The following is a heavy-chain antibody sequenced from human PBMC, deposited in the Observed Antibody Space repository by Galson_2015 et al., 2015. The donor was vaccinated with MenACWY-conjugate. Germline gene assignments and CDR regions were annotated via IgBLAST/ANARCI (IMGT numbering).Heavy chain of an antibody. Sequence: DDDKLYNTSLRTRLTISKDTSKNQVVLTMTNMDPVDTATYYCVRTSYCSGGRCYPPFDFWGQGTLVTVSS. CDR3: VRTSYCSGGRCYPPFDF. D-gene: IGHD2-15*01. CDR2: DDDK. J-gene: IGHJ4*02. V-gene: IGHV2-70*04.